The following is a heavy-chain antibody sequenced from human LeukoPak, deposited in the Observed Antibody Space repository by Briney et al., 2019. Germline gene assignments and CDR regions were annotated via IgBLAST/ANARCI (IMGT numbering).Heavy chain of an antibody. D-gene: IGHD6-19*01. CDR2: TYYRSKWYN. V-gene: IGHV6-1*01. CDR3: AKSTVPRGSSGWNGV. CDR1: GDSVSSNSAA. Sequence: LSQTLSRTCAISGDSVSSNSAAWNWIRQSPSRGLEWLGRTYYRSKWYNDYAVSVKSRITINPDTSKNQFSLQLNSVTPEDTAVYYCAKSTVPRGSSGWNGVWGQGTLVTVSS. J-gene: IGHJ4*02.